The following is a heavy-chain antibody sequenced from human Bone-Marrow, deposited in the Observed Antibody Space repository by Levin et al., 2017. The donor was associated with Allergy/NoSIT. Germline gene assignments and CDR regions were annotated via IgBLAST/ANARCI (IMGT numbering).Heavy chain of an antibody. CDR3: ARVPYYDILTGYSGAFDI. D-gene: IGHD3-9*01. Sequence: SETLSLTCAVSGGSISSSNWWSWVRQPPGKGLEWIGEIYHSGSTNYNPSLKSRVTISVDKSKNQFSLKLSSVTAADTAVYYCARVPYYDILTGYSGAFDIWGQGTMVTVSS. V-gene: IGHV4-4*02. CDR2: IYHSGST. J-gene: IGHJ3*02. CDR1: GGSISSSNW.